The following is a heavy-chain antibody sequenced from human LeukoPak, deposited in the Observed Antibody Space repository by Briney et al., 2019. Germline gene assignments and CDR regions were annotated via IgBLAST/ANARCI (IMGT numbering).Heavy chain of an antibody. J-gene: IGHJ4*02. D-gene: IGHD2-21*02. CDR3: THRSGNCGGDCSAY. CDR1: GFSFTTSGVG. CDR2: IYWNGDQ. Sequence: KESGPTLVKPTQTLTLTCTFSGFSFTTSGVGVGWIRQPPGKALEWLAVIYWNGDQRYSPSLTSRLTITKDSSKNQVVLTMTNMDPVDTATYYCTHRSGNCGGDCSAYWGQGTLVTVSS. V-gene: IGHV2-5*01.